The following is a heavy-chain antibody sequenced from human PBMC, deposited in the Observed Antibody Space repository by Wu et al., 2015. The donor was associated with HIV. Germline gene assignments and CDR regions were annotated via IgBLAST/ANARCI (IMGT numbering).Heavy chain of an antibody. CDR2: INPRNGDT. D-gene: IGHD3-10*01. CDR1: GYIFSDYY. CDR3: ARESRDYYGSGSYYIPNWFDP. J-gene: IGHJ5*02. V-gene: IGHV1-2*02. Sequence: QVQLVQSGAEVKKPGASVKVSCKASGYIFSDYYIYWVRQAPGQGLEWMGWINPRNGDTNYAQKFQGRVTMTRDTSISTAYMELSRLRSDDTAVYYCARESRDYYGSGSYYIPNWFDPWGQGTLVTVSS.